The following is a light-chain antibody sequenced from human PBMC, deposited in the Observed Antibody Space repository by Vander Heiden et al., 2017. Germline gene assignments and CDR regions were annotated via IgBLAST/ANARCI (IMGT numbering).Light chain of an antibody. CDR2: DDD. J-gene: IGLJ3*02. CDR3: QVRDSSTNWV. Sequence: SHELTKSLSMSVALGQTATVTCEGHDIGSRHVHWYQRKPGQAPVLVIYDDDYRPSGIPERFSGSNSGNTATLTTSRAQAGDEADYFCQVRDSSTNWVFGGGTKMTVL. V-gene: IGLV3-9*01. CDR1: DIGSRH.